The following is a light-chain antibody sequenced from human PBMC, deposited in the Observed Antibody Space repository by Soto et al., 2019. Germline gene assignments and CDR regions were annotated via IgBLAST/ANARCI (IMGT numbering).Light chain of an antibody. V-gene: IGKV1-33*01. CDR1: QDISNY. CDR3: QQDHNSSPSS. J-gene: IGKJ3*01. CDR2: GAS. Sequence: DIQMTQSPSSLSASVGARVSITCQASQDISNYLSWFQQKPGRDPKLLIYGASNLETGVPSRFRGSGYGTDSTFTIKCPQPEEIARCYCQQDHNSSPSSLGPRTQVDIK.